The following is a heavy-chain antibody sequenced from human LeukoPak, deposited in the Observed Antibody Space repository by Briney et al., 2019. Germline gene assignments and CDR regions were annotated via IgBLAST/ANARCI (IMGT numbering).Heavy chain of an antibody. CDR1: GGSINNYF. Sequence: SETLSLTCTVSGGSINNYFWSWIRQPPGKGLECIAYIYYSDSTNYKPSLKSRVTVSVDTSKNQFSLKLSSVTAADTAVYYCARHGAGATYYYYYYMDVWGKGTTVTISS. CDR3: ARHGAGATYYYYYYMDV. D-gene: IGHD1-26*01. CDR2: IYYSDST. V-gene: IGHV4-59*08. J-gene: IGHJ6*03.